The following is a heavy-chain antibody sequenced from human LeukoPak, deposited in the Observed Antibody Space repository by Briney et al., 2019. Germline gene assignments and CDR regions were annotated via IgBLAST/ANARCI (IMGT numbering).Heavy chain of an antibody. CDR3: ARALDYYDSSGLVY. V-gene: IGHV4-4*07. Sequence: SETLSLTCTVSGGSISGYYWSWIRQPAGKGLEWIGRFYNSGSTKYNPSLKSRVTMSVDTSKNQFSLKLSSVTAADTAVYYCARALDYYDSSGLVYWGQGTLVTVSS. CDR2: FYNSGST. D-gene: IGHD3-22*01. CDR1: GGSISGYY. J-gene: IGHJ4*02.